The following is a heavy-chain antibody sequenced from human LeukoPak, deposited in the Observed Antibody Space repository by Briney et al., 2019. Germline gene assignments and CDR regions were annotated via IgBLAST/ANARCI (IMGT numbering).Heavy chain of an antibody. D-gene: IGHD3-3*01. CDR2: ISSSGSTI. CDR3: ARDRLYDFWSGSTNSYYYYGMDV. J-gene: IGHJ6*02. CDR1: GFTFSDYY. Sequence: GGSLRLSCAASGFTFSDYYMSWFRQAPGKGLEWVSYISSSGSTIYYADSVKGRFTISRDNAKNSLYLQMNSLRAEDTAVYYCARDRLYDFWSGSTNSYYYYGMDVWGQGTTVTVSS. V-gene: IGHV3-11*01.